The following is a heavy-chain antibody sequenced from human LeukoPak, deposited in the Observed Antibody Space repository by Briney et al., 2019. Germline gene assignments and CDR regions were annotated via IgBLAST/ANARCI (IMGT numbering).Heavy chain of an antibody. CDR2: MNPNSGNT. V-gene: IGHV1-8*03. J-gene: IGHJ4*02. Sequence: ASVKVSCKASGYTFTSYDINWVRQATGQGLEWMGWMNPNSGNTGYAQKFQGRVTITRNTSITTAYMELGSLRSEATAVYYCARAPRYDFWSGYPYYFDYWGQGTLVTVSP. CDR3: ARAPRYDFWSGYPYYFDY. CDR1: GYTFTSYD. D-gene: IGHD3-3*01.